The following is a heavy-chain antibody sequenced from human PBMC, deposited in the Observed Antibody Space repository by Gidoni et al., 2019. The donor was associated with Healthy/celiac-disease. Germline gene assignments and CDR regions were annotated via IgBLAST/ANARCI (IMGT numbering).Heavy chain of an antibody. CDR1: GYTFTSYG. Sequence: QVQLVQSGAEVKKPGASVKVSCTASGYTFTSYGISWVRQAPGQGLEWMGWISAYNGNTNYAQKRQGRVTMTTDTSTSTAYMELRSLRSDDTAVYYCARDRYCSSTSCPLDYWGQGTLVTVSS. V-gene: IGHV1-18*01. J-gene: IGHJ4*02. CDR2: ISAYNGNT. D-gene: IGHD2-2*01. CDR3: ARDRYCSSTSCPLDY.